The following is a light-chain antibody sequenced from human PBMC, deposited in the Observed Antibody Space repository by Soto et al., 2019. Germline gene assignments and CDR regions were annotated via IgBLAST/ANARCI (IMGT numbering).Light chain of an antibody. V-gene: IGKV3-15*01. J-gene: IGKJ1*01. CDR1: QTVSSN. Sequence: EIVLTQSPATLSVSPGDRATLSCRASQTVSSNLAWYQQKPGQSPRLLIYGSSTRATGIPARFSGSGSETEFTLTISSLQSEDFAVYYCHQYNFWPSFGQGTKVDIK. CDR3: HQYNFWPS. CDR2: GSS.